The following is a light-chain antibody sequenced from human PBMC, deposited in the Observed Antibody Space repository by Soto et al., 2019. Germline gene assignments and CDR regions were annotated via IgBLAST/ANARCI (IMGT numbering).Light chain of an antibody. CDR2: LAS. CDR1: HILLHSNGYNY. V-gene: IGKV2-28*01. Sequence: DVVLTQSTLSLPGTPVEASSISFRSGHILLHSNGYNYLAWFLQKAGQSPQLLIYLASSRASGVPDRFSGSGSGTDFTLKISRVEAEDVGVYYCMQVLQTPFTFGGGTKVDIK. CDR3: MQVLQTPFT. J-gene: IGKJ4*01.